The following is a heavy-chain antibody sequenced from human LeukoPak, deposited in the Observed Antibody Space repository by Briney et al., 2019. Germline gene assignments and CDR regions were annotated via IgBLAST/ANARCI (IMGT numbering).Heavy chain of an antibody. J-gene: IGHJ4*02. CDR2: ISSGGNT. CDR3: ARAGYSSGWAFDY. CDR1: GFTITSNY. D-gene: IGHD6-19*01. Sequence: GGSLRLSCAATGFTITSNYMHWVRQAPGKGLEWVSVISSGGNTFYADSVKDRFTISRDNSKNTLYLQMNSLRAEDTAVYYCARAGYSSGWAFDYWGQGTLVTVSS. V-gene: IGHV3-66*01.